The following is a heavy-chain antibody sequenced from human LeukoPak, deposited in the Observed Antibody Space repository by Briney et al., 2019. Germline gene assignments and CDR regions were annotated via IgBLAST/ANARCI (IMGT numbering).Heavy chain of an antibody. CDR3: ARGTLGLFRYYYGMDV. CDR1: GGSISSGSYY. Sequence: PSQTLSLACNVSGGSISSGSYYWSWIRQPAGKGLEWIGRIYTSGSTNYNPSLKSRVTISVDTSKNQFSLKLSSVTAADTAVYYCARGTLGLFRYYYGMDVWGQGTTVTVSS. J-gene: IGHJ6*02. V-gene: IGHV4-61*02. D-gene: IGHD2/OR15-2a*01. CDR2: IYTSGST.